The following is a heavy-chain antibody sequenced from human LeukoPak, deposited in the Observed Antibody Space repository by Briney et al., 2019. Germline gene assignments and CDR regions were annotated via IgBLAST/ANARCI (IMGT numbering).Heavy chain of an antibody. CDR3: AREMATGYYFDY. D-gene: IGHD5-24*01. Sequence: PSETLSLTCTVSGGSISSSSYYWGWIRQPPGKGLEWIGSIYYSGSTYYNPSLKSRVTISVDTSKNQFSLKLSSVTAADTAVYYCAREMATGYYFDYWGQGTLVTVSS. CDR1: GGSISSSSYY. J-gene: IGHJ4*02. CDR2: IYYSGST. V-gene: IGHV4-39*07.